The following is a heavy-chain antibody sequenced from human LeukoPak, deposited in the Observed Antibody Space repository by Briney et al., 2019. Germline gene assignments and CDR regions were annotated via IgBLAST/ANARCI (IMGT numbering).Heavy chain of an antibody. Sequence: ASVKVSCKTSGYSFNSHHVHWVRQAPGQGLDWMGVKFSHDGTTSYTQNFQGRLTMTRDTSTGTVYMELSSLRSEDTAVCYCARDSGDFHYDMDVWGQGTTVIVSS. CDR3: ARDSGDFHYDMDV. D-gene: IGHD1-26*01. CDR1: GYSFNSHH. J-gene: IGHJ6*02. CDR2: KFSHDGTT. V-gene: IGHV1-46*02.